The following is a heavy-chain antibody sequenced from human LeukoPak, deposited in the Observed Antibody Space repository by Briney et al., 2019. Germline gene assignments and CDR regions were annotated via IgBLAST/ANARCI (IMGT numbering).Heavy chain of an antibody. CDR3: ARVYPYYYDNSGYSGYFDY. Sequence: SETLSLTCTVSGGSIRSYYWSWIRQPPGKGLEWIGDINYSGSTKYTPSLKSRVTISVATSKNQFSLTLSSVTAADTAVYSCARVYPYYYDNSGYSGYFDYWGQGILVTVSS. D-gene: IGHD3-22*01. CDR2: INYSGST. CDR1: GGSIRSYY. J-gene: IGHJ4*02. V-gene: IGHV4-59*01.